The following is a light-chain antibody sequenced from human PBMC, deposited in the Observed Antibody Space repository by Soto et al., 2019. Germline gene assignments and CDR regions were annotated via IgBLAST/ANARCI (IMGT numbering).Light chain of an antibody. Sequence: QSALTQPASVSGSPGQSITISCTGTSSDVGGYNYVSWYQHHPGKAPKLMIYEVSNRPSGVPNRFSGSKSGNTASLTISGLQAEDEADYYCSSYTTTNTYVFGTGTKLTVL. V-gene: IGLV2-14*01. CDR2: EVS. CDR3: SSYTTTNTYV. CDR1: SSDVGGYNY. J-gene: IGLJ1*01.